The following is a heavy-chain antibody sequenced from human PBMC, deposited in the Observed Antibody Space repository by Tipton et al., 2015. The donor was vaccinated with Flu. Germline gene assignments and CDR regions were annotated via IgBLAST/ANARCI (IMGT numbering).Heavy chain of an antibody. Sequence: TLSLTCTVFGGSIGSSTYYWGWIRQPPGKGLEWIGSLYDSGITYYNPSLKSRVTISLDTSKNQFSLKLISVTAADTAVYYCARSSSAYDYVWGGSYYFDFRGQGTLVTVSS. D-gene: IGHD3-16*01. V-gene: IGHV4-39*07. CDR1: GGSIGSSTYY. J-gene: IGHJ4*02. CDR3: ARSSSAYDYVWGGSYYFDF. CDR2: LYDSGIT.